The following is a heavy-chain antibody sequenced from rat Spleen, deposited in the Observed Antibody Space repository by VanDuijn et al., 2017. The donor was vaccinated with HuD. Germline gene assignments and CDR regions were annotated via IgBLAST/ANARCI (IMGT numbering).Heavy chain of an antibody. Sequence: QVQLQQSGAELAKPGSSVKISCKASGYTFTSYSISWIKQTTGQGLEYIGYINTGSRGSTFNEKFKGKATLTVDKSSSTAFMQLSSLTPDDSAVYYCARERYYGYDYDYFDSWGQGVMVTVSS. J-gene: IGHJ2*01. V-gene: IGHV1-43*01. CDR2: INTGSRGS. CDR3: ARERYYGYDYDYFDS. D-gene: IGHD1-6*01. CDR1: GYTFTSYS.